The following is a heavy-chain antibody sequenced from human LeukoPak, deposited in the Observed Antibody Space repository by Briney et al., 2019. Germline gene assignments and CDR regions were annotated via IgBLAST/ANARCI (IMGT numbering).Heavy chain of an antibody. CDR1: GYTFTSYD. J-gene: IGHJ6*02. CDR2: MNPNSGNT. Sequence: ASVKVSFKASGYTFTSYDINWVRQATGQGLEWMGWMNPNSGNTGYAQKFQGRGTMTRNTSISTAYMELSSLTSADTAVYYCARRGSPYCSSTSCYFIFHYYYGMDVWGQGTTVTVSS. CDR3: ARRGSPYCSSTSCYFIFHYYYGMDV. D-gene: IGHD2-2*01. V-gene: IGHV1-8*01.